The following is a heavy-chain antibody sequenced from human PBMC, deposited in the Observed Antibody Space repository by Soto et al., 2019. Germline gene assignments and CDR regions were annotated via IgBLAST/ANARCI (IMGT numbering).Heavy chain of an antibody. CDR3: ARDDGLFDY. Sequence: EVQLVESGGGLVQPGGSLRLSCAASGFTFRTYWMSWVRQAPGKGLEWVANIKQDGSEKYYLDSVKGRFTISRDNAKNSLFLQMNSLRAADTALFFCARDDGLFDYWGQGSPVTVSS. CDR2: IKQDGSEK. V-gene: IGHV3-7*01. CDR1: GFTFRTYW. J-gene: IGHJ4*02.